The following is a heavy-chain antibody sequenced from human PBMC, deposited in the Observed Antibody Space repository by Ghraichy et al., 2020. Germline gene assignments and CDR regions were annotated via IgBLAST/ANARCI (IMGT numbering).Heavy chain of an antibody. Sequence: SETLSLTCAVYGGSFSGYYWSWIRQPPGKGLEWIGEINHSGSTNYNPSLKSRVTISVDTSKNQFSLKLSSVTAAATAVYYCARFHWRRRRTVTTTHQLDAFDIWGQGTMVTVSS. CDR2: INHSGST. CDR3: ARFHWRRRRTVTTTHQLDAFDI. V-gene: IGHV4-34*01. CDR1: GGSFSGYY. J-gene: IGHJ3*02. D-gene: IGHD4-17*01.